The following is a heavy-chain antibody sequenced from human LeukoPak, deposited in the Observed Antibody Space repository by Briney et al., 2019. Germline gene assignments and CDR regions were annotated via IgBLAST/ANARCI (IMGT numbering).Heavy chain of an antibody. V-gene: IGHV3-48*01. D-gene: IGHD1-26*01. CDR3: AREPRRGYSGSYLDY. Sequence: PGGSLRLSCAASGFTFSSYTMNWVRQAPGKGLEWVSYTTSSGKTIYYADSLEGRFTISRDNAKNSLYLQMNSLRAEDTAVYYCAREPRRGYSGSYLDYWGQGTLVTVSS. CDR1: GFTFSSYT. CDR2: TTSSGKTI. J-gene: IGHJ4*02.